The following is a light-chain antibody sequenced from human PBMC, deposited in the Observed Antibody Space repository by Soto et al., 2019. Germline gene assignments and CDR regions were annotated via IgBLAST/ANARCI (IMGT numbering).Light chain of an antibody. V-gene: IGKV3-15*01. CDR3: QHYNNWPPWT. CDR1: QRISRN. Sequence: EIVMTQSPATLSVSPGERATLSCRASQRISRNLAWYQQKPCQAPMLLIYGASTRATDIPARFSGSGSGTEFTLTISSLQSEDFAVYYCQHYNNWPPWTFGQGTKVEIK. J-gene: IGKJ1*01. CDR2: GAS.